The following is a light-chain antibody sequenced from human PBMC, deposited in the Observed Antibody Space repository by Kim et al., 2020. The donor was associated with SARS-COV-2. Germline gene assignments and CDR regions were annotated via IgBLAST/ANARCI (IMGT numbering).Light chain of an antibody. J-gene: IGLJ2*01. Sequence: SYELTQPPSVSVSPGQTASITCSGDKLGNKYVCWYQQNTGQSPVVVIYQDKKRPSGIPERLSGSNSGNTATLTISGTQAMDEADYYCQTWDGSTVLFGGGTQLTVL. CDR2: QDK. CDR3: QTWDGSTVL. CDR1: KLGNKY. V-gene: IGLV3-1*01.